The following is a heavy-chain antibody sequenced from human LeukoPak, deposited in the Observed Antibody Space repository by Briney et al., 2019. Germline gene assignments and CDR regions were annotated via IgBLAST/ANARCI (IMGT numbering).Heavy chain of an antibody. Sequence: GGSLRLSCAASGFTFSSYGMHWVRQAPGKGLEWVAVISYDGSNKYYADSVKGRFTISRDNSKNTLYLQMNSLRAEDTAVYYCAKCSDSSGYCYFDYWGQGTLVTVSS. D-gene: IGHD3-22*01. V-gene: IGHV3-30*18. CDR1: GFTFSSYG. CDR3: AKCSDSSGYCYFDY. CDR2: ISYDGSNK. J-gene: IGHJ4*02.